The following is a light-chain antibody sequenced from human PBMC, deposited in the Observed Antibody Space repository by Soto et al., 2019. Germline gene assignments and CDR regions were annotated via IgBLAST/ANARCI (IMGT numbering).Light chain of an antibody. J-gene: IGLJ2*01. V-gene: IGLV2-8*01. CDR3: SSYAGSNNVL. CDR1: SSDVGGYNS. CDR2: EVN. Sequence: QSALTQPPSASGSPGQSVTISCTGTSSDVGGYNSVSWYQQHPDKAPKLMIYEVNKRPSGVTDRFSGSKSGNTASLTVSGLQAEDEADYYCSSYAGSNNVLFCGGTKLTVL.